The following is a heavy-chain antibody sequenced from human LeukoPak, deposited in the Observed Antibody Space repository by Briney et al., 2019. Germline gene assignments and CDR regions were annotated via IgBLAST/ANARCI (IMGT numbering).Heavy chain of an antibody. CDR2: VSGIGDKP. D-gene: IGHD4/OR15-4a*01. CDR1: GFTFSNYA. J-gene: IGHJ6*03. Sequence: GGSLRLSCAASGFTFSNYAMSWVRQAPGKGLEWVSAVSGIGDKPYYADSVKGRFTISRDNSKNTLYLQMSSLRAEDTALYYCAKDHYGGNPRTNYYYYMDVWGKGTTVTVSS. CDR3: AKDHYGGNPRTNYYYYMDV. V-gene: IGHV3-23*01.